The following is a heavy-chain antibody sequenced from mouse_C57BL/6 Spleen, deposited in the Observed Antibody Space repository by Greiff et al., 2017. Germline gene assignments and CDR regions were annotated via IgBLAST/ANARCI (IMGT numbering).Heavy chain of an antibody. D-gene: IGHD1-1*01. CDR3: AREGSDYYGSSYGYFDV. V-gene: IGHV1-18*01. Sequence: EVKLQESGPELVKPGASVKIPCKASGYTFTDYNMDWVKQSHGKSLEWIGDINPNNGGTIYNQKFKGKATLTVDKSSSTAYMELRSLTSEDTAVYYCAREGSDYYGSSYGYFDVWGTGTTVTVSS. CDR1: GYTFTDYN. J-gene: IGHJ1*03. CDR2: INPNNGGT.